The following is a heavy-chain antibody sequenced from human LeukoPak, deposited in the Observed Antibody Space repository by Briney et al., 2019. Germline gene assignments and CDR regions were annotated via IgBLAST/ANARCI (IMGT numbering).Heavy chain of an antibody. J-gene: IGHJ4*02. D-gene: IGHD2-2*01. Sequence: SVKVSCKASGGTFSSYAISWVRQAPGQGLEWMGGIIPIFGTANYAQKFQGRVTITADESTSTACMELSSLRSEDTAVYYCVEDVDQASPTIVVVPAAIKILDYWGQGTLVTVSS. CDR2: IIPIFGTA. CDR1: GGTFSSYA. V-gene: IGHV1-69*13. CDR3: VEDVDQASPTIVVVPAAIKILDY.